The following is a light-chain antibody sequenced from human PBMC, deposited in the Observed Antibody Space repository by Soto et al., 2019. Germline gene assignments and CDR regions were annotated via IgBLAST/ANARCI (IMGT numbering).Light chain of an antibody. Sequence: QSALTQPPSASGSPGQSVTISCTGTSSDVGGYNYVSWYQQHPGKVPKLMIYEVSKRPSGVPDRFSGSKSGNTASLTVSGLQAEDEADYYCSSYAGSNTSYVFGTGTTLTVL. CDR3: SSYAGSNTSYV. J-gene: IGLJ1*01. V-gene: IGLV2-8*01. CDR1: SSDVGGYNY. CDR2: EVS.